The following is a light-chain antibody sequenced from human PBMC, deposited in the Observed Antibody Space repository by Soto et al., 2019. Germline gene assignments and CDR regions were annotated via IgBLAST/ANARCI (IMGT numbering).Light chain of an antibody. CDR1: QSISAW. J-gene: IGKJ1*01. CDR2: KAS. Sequence: DIQMTQSPSTLSASVGDRVSINCRASQSISAWLAWYQQKPGKTPRLLIYKASTLEIGVPSRFSGSGSGTEFTLTISNLQPEDVAIYYCQQYNDYSWTVGQGNKVDSK. V-gene: IGKV1-5*03. CDR3: QQYNDYSWT.